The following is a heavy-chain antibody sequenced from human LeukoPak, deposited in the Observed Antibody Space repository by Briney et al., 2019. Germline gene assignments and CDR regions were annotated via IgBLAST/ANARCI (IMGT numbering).Heavy chain of an antibody. CDR2: IISDSAVT. V-gene: IGHV3-21*01. Sequence: PGGSLRLSCAASGFSFTAYSMNWVRQAPGKGLEWVSSIISDSAVTRYADSVRGRFTVSRDNAKNSVYLQMTGLKVDDTAIYYCARDPMKYDILTGFYSWGQGVLVTVSS. D-gene: IGHD3-9*01. CDR1: GFSFTAYS. CDR3: ARDPMKYDILTGFYS. J-gene: IGHJ4*02.